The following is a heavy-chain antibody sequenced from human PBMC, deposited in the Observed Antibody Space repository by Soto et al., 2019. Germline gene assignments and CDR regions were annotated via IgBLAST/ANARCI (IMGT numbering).Heavy chain of an antibody. Sequence: QMQLVESGGGVVQPGRSLRLSCAASGFTFRSYGIHWVRQAPGKGLEWVALIWFDGSKKYYVDSVKGRFAVSRDNSKNTPYLQMNSLRVEDTAVYYCARHRLVPYGYRMDVWGQGTTVSVSS. J-gene: IGHJ6*02. CDR3: ARHRLVPYGYRMDV. CDR1: GFTFRSYG. D-gene: IGHD2-2*01. V-gene: IGHV3-33*01. CDR2: IWFDGSKK.